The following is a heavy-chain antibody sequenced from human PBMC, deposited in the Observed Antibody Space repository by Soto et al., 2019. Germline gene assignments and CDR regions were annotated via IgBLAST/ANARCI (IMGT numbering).Heavy chain of an antibody. Sequence: GGSLRLSCAASGFTFSSYAMSWVRQAPGKGLEWVSAISGSGGSTYYADSVKGRFTISRDNSKNTLYLQMNSLRAEDTAVYYCANRFSFNIVVVPAAMPPPGYWGQGTLVTVSS. V-gene: IGHV3-23*01. CDR1: GFTFSSYA. CDR3: ANRFSFNIVVVPAAMPPPGY. CDR2: ISGSGGST. J-gene: IGHJ4*02. D-gene: IGHD2-2*01.